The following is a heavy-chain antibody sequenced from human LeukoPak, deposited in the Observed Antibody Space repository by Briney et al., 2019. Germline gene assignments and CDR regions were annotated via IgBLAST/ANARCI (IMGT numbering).Heavy chain of an antibody. CDR1: GFTVSRNY. CDR3: ARVRDAYPDSFDY. J-gene: IGHJ4*02. V-gene: IGHV3-53*01. D-gene: IGHD5-24*01. CDR2: IYSGGNT. Sequence: GGSLRLSCSASGFTVSRNYMTWVRQAPGKGLEWVSVIYSGGNTYYADSVKGRFTISRDNSQNTVYLQMNSLRAEDTAVYYCARVRDAYPDSFDYWGQGTLVIVSS.